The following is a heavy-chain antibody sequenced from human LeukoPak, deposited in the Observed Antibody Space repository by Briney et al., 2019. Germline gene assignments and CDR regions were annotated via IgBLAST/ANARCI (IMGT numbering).Heavy chain of an antibody. Sequence: ASVKVSCKASGYTFTSYAMHWVRQAPGQRLEWMGWINAGNGNTKYSQKFQGRVTITADESTSTAYMELSSLRSEDTAVYYCARAPQWELLGYFDYWGQGTLVTVSS. CDR3: ARAPQWELLGYFDY. CDR1: GYTFTSYA. CDR2: INAGNGNT. J-gene: IGHJ4*02. V-gene: IGHV1-3*01. D-gene: IGHD1-26*01.